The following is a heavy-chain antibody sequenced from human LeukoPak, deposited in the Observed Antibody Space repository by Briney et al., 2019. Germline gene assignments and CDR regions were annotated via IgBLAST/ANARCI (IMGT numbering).Heavy chain of an antibody. CDR3: AKDFLGGLYFVVVVPVADY. Sequence: GGSLRLSCAASGFAFSSYSMNWVHQAPGKGLEWVSSISSSSSYIYYADSVKGRFTISRDNSKNTLYLQMNSLRAEDTAVYYCAKDFLGGLYFVVVVPVADYWGQGTLVTVSS. D-gene: IGHD2-2*01. CDR2: ISSSSSYI. J-gene: IGHJ4*02. V-gene: IGHV3-21*01. CDR1: GFAFSSYS.